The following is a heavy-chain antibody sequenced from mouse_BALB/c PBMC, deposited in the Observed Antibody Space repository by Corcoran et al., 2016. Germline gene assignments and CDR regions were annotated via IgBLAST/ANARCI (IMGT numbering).Heavy chain of an antibody. CDR2: INTYTGEP. CDR1: GYTFTNYG. CDR3: ARTLPHYAMDY. V-gene: IGHV9-1*02. Sequence: QIQLVQSGPELKKPGETVKISCKASGYTFTNYGMNWVKQAPGKGLKWMGWINTYTGEPTYADDFKGRFAFSLETSASTAYLQINNLKNEDMATYFCARTLPHYAMDYWGQGTSVTVSS. J-gene: IGHJ4*01.